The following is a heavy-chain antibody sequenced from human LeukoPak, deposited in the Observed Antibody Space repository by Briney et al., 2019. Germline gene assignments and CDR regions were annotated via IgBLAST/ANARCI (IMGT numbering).Heavy chain of an antibody. D-gene: IGHD3-22*01. CDR1: GVSISSYY. V-gene: IGHV4-59*01. CDR2: IDYSGNT. CDR3: ARWYYDSSGYRYFGY. Sequence: PSETLSLTCTVSGVSISSYYWTWIRQPPGKGLEWIGNIDYSGNTKYNPSLKSRVTISVDTSKNQFSLKLSSVTAADTAVYYCARWYYDSSGYRYFGYWGQGTLVTVSS. J-gene: IGHJ4*02.